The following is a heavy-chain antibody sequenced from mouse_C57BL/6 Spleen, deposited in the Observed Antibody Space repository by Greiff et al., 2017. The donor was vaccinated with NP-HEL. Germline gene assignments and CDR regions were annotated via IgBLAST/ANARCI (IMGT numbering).Heavy chain of an antibody. CDR3: ASGGTGTAWFAY. CDR1: GYTFTDYY. D-gene: IGHD4-1*01. J-gene: IGHJ3*01. Sequence: EVQLQQSGPVLVKPGASVKMSCKASGYTFTDYYMNWVKQSHGKSLEWIGVINPYNGGTSYNQKFKGKATLTVDKSSSTAYMELNSLTSEDSAVYYCASGGTGTAWFAYWGQGTLVTVSA. V-gene: IGHV1-19*01. CDR2: INPYNGGT.